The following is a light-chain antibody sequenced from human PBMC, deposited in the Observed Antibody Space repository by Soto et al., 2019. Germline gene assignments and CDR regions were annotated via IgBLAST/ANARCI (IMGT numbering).Light chain of an antibody. V-gene: IGLV2-11*01. J-gene: IGLJ1*01. CDR1: SSDVGGYNY. CDR3: CSYAGSSNYV. Sequence: QSALTQPRSVSGSPGQSVTISCTGTSSDVGGYNYVSWYQQHPGKAPKLMIYDVSKWPSGVPDRFSGSKSGNTASLTISGLQAEDEADYYCCSYAGSSNYVFGTGTKLTVL. CDR2: DVS.